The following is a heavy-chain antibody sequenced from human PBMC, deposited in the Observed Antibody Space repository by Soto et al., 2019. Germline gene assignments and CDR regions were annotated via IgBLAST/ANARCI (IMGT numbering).Heavy chain of an antibody. CDR1: GGTFSNFA. CDR2: IIPVFGKA. CDR3: ARGSPNTVTTWFDP. J-gene: IGHJ5*02. Sequence: QLQLVQSGAEVKKPGSSVKVSCKASGGTFSNFAINWVRQAPGQGLEWMGGIIPVFGKAKYAQKFQGRVQFTADESTSTAYVEVNCLSSEDTAVYYCARGSPNTVTTWFDPWGQGTLVTVSS. D-gene: IGHD4-17*01. V-gene: IGHV1-69*01.